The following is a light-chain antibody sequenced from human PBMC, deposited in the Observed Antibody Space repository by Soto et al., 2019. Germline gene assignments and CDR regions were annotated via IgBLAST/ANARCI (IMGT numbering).Light chain of an antibody. Sequence: IQMTQSPSSLSASIGDRVTITCQASHDIRNSLNWYQQTPGKPPKLLISDASNLELGVPSKFSGTGFGTDFSLTISSLQPEDVATYYCQQYERYPPSFGGGTKLEI. V-gene: IGKV1-33*01. CDR3: QQYERYPPS. J-gene: IGKJ4*01. CDR1: HDIRNS. CDR2: DAS.